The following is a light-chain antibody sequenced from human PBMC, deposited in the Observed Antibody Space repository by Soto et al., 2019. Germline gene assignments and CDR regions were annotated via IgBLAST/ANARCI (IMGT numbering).Light chain of an antibody. V-gene: IGLV2-8*01. Sequence: QSALTQPPSASGSPGQSVTISCTGTSSHVGGYNYVSWYQLHPGKAPKLMIYEVTKRPSGVPDRFSGSKSGNTASLTVSGLQAEDEADYYCSSYAGSNNFGVFGGGTKVTVL. J-gene: IGLJ2*01. CDR3: SSYAGSNNFGV. CDR1: SSHVGGYNY. CDR2: EVT.